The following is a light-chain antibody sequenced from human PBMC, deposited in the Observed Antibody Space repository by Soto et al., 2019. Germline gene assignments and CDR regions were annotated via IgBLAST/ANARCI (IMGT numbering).Light chain of an antibody. CDR2: GSP. J-gene: IGKJ4*01. V-gene: IGKV3D-15*01. Sequence: IVLTQSPATLSVSPGERVTLSCRASENVGTNLAWYQQRPGQPPRLLIYGSPTRATGISATFSGSGSRTEFTLTISSLQSEDSAVYYCQQYNNWGLSFGGGTKVDIK. CDR1: ENVGTN. CDR3: QQYNNWGLS.